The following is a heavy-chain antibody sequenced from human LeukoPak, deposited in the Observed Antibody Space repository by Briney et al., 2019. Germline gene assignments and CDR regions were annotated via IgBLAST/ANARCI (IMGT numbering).Heavy chain of an antibody. J-gene: IGHJ5*01. CDR3: AKDEATSGGGLAS. CDR1: GFTVSGTH. CDR2: MYTGGTT. Sequence: PGGSLRLSCAASGFTVSGTHMSWVRQAPGKGLEWVSAMYTGGTTYYADSVTGRFTVSRDTSRNTLFLHMNSLRAEDTAVYYCAKDEATSGGGLASWGQGTLVIVPS. D-gene: IGHD3-16*01. V-gene: IGHV3-53*01.